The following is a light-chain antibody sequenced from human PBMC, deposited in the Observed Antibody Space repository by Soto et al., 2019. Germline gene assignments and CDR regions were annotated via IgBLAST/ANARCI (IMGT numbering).Light chain of an antibody. J-gene: IGKJ5*01. Sequence: EIVLTQSPGTLSLSPGERATLSCRASRSVSSSYLAWYQQKPGLAPRLLIYVASSRATGIPARFSGSGSGTDFTLTISRLEPEDFAVYYCQQYGSSPPITFGQGTRLEIK. CDR3: QQYGSSPPIT. CDR1: RSVSSSY. CDR2: VAS. V-gene: IGKV3-20*01.